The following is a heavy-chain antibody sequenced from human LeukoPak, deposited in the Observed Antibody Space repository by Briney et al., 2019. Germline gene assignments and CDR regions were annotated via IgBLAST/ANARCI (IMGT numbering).Heavy chain of an antibody. V-gene: IGHV3-21*01. D-gene: IGHD3-22*01. CDR1: GFTFSRYS. CDR3: ASHFVSGIHYDSSGWSWDY. J-gene: IGHJ4*02. Sequence: GGSLRLSCAASGFTFSRYSMNWVRQAPGKGLEWVSSISISSSYIYYADSVKGRFTMSRDNAKNSLYLQVNSLRAEDTAVYYCASHFVSGIHYDSSGWSWDYWGQGALVTVSS. CDR2: ISISSSYI.